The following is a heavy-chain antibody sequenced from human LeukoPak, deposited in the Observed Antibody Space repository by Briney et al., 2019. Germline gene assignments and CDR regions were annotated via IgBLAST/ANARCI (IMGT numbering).Heavy chain of an antibody. Sequence: GGSLRLSCAASGFTFSSYAMSWVRQAPGKGLEWVAVISYDGSNKYYADSVKGRFTISRDNSKNTLYLQMNSLRAEDTAVHYCANADDDYGGAFDYWGQGTMVTVSS. CDR2: ISYDGSNK. CDR3: ANADDDYGGAFDY. CDR1: GFTFSSYA. V-gene: IGHV3-30*18. D-gene: IGHD4-23*01. J-gene: IGHJ3*01.